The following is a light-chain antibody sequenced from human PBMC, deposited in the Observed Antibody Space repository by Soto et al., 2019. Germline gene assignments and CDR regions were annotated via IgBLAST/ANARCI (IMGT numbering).Light chain of an antibody. J-gene: IGKJ4*01. CDR1: KSVNNN. CDR2: GAS. Sequence: EIVMTQSPATLSVSPGERAILSCRASKSVNNNLAWYQQKPGQAPRLLIYGASTRATGIPARFGGSGSGTDFTLSISSLQSEDFAIYYCQQYNNWPPLTFGGGTKVEIK. CDR3: QQYNNWPPLT. V-gene: IGKV3-15*01.